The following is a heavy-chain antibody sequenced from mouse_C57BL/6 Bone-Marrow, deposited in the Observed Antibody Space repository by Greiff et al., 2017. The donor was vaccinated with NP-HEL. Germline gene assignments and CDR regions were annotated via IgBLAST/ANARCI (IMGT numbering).Heavy chain of an antibody. CDR3: ARYGDYDYDGPYYFDY. CDR2: ISYDGSN. Sequence: DVQLQESGPGLVKPSQSLSLTCSVTGYSITSGYYWNWIRQFPGNKLEWMGYISYDGSNNYNPSLKNRISITRDTSKNQFFLKLNSVTTEDTATYYCARYGDYDYDGPYYFDYWGQGTTLTVSS. CDR1: GYSITSGYY. D-gene: IGHD2-4*01. V-gene: IGHV3-6*01. J-gene: IGHJ2*01.